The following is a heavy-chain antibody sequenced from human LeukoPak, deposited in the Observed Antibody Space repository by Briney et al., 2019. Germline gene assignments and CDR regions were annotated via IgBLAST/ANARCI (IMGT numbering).Heavy chain of an antibody. V-gene: IGHV3-49*04. D-gene: IGHD4-11*01. CDR3: ARGGSDYFNYEYPS. Sequence: GGSLRLSCAASGFTFGEYALSWVRQAPGKGLEWIGFIRSKLYGGAAEYAASVKGRFIFSRDDSKSIAYPQMNSLKIADTAVYYCARGGSDYFNYEYPSWGQGTLVIVSS. CDR1: GFTFGEYA. J-gene: IGHJ5*02. CDR2: IRSKLYGGAA.